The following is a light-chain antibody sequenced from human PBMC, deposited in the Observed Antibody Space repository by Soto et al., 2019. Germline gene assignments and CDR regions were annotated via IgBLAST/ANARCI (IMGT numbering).Light chain of an antibody. Sequence: EIVMTQSPATLSVSPGERATLSCRASQSVSSNLAWYQQTPGQAPRLLIYDASNRATGIPARFSGSGSGTEFTLTISSLQSEDFVVYYCQQYNNWPPWTFGQGTKVEIK. J-gene: IGKJ1*01. CDR2: DAS. V-gene: IGKV3-15*01. CDR3: QQYNNWPPWT. CDR1: QSVSSN.